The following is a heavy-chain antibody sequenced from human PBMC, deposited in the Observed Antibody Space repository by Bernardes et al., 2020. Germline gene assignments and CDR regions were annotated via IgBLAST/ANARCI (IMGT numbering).Heavy chain of an antibody. CDR2: IYSGGST. D-gene: IGHD5-18*01. J-gene: IGHJ4*02. CDR3: ARSLRYGFYYFDY. Sequence: GGSLRLSCAASGFTVSSNYMTWVRQAPGKALEWVSVIYSGGSTYYADSVKGRFTISRDNSKNTLYFQMNSLRAEDTAVYYCARSLRYGFYYFDYWGQGTLVTVSS. CDR1: GFTVSSNY. V-gene: IGHV3-53*01.